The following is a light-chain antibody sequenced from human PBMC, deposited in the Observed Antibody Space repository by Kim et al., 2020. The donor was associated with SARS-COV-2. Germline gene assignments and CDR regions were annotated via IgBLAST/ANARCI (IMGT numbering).Light chain of an antibody. J-gene: IGLJ2*01. CDR3: SSYTSSSTVV. CDR2: DVS. Sequence: GQSITISCTGTSSDVGGYNYVSWYQQQPGKAPKLMIYDVSNRPSGVSNRFSGSKSGNTVSLTISGLQAEDEADYYCSSYTSSSTVVFGGGTQLTVL. CDR1: SSDVGGYNY. V-gene: IGLV2-14*03.